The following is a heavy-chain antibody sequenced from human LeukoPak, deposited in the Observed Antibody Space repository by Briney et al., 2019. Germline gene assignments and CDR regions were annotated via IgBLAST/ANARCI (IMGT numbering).Heavy chain of an antibody. CDR2: ISSSGSTI. CDR3: ARSGYCSSTSCYKSAFDI. D-gene: IGHD2-2*02. J-gene: IGHJ3*02. CDR1: GFTFSDYY. V-gene: IGHV3-11*04. Sequence: GGSLRLSCAASGFTFSDYYMNWIRQAPGKGLEWVSYISSSGSTIYYGDSVKGRFTISRDNTKNSLYLQMNSLRAEDTAVYYCARSGYCSSTSCYKSAFDIWGQGTMVTVSS.